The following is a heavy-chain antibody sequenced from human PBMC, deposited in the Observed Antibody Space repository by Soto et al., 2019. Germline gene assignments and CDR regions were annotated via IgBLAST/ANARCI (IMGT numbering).Heavy chain of an antibody. D-gene: IGHD3-16*01. CDR3: ARGVSGGVDY. CDR1: GYSFTSLD. J-gene: IGHJ4*02. CDR2: MQPSTGRT. Sequence: ASVKVSCKASGYSFTSLDINWVRQTAGQGLEWMGWMQPSTGRTGYAQKFQGRVTMTRDTSINTAYMELTTLTSDDTAFYYCARGVSGGVDYRGQGTLVTVSS. V-gene: IGHV1-8*01.